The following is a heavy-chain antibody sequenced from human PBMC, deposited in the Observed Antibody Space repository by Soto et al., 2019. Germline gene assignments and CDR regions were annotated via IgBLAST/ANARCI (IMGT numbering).Heavy chain of an antibody. CDR3: AKDQTAGATWRYYYGMDV. V-gene: IGHV3-30*18. Sequence: GGSLRLSCAASGFTFSSYGMHWVRQAPGKGLEWVAVISYDGSNKYYADSVKGRFTISRDNSKNTLYLQMNSLRAEDTAVYYCAKDQTAGATWRYYYGMDVWGQGTTVTVSS. CDR1: GFTFSSYG. CDR2: ISYDGSNK. J-gene: IGHJ6*02. D-gene: IGHD1-26*01.